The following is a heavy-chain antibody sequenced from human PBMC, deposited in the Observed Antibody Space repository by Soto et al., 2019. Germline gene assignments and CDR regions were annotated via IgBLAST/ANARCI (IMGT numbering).Heavy chain of an antibody. Sequence: GGSLRLSCAASGFTFSDYYMSWIRQAPWKGLEWVSYISSSGSTIYYADSVKGRFTISRDNAKNSLYLQMNSLRAEDTAVYYCGRVVVAANIGDAFDIWGQGTMVTVSS. V-gene: IGHV3-11*01. D-gene: IGHD2-15*01. CDR1: GFTFSDYY. CDR3: GRVVVAANIGDAFDI. J-gene: IGHJ3*02. CDR2: ISSSGSTI.